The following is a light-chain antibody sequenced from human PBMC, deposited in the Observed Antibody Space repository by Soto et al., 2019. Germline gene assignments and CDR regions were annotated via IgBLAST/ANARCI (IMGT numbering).Light chain of an antibody. J-gene: IGKJ1*01. CDR2: KAS. CDR1: QSIDNW. Sequence: DIQMTQSPSTLSASVGDRVTITCRASQSIDNWLAWYQQKPGKAPNLLIFKASRLESGVPSSFSGSGSGTEFTLTISSLQPDDFATYYCQQYNSYPRTFGQGTKVEIK. CDR3: QQYNSYPRT. V-gene: IGKV1-5*03.